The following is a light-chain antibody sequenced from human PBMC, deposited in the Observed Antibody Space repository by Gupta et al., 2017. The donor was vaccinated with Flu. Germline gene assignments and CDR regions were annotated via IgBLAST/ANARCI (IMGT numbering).Light chain of an antibody. CDR2: LNSDGSH. CDR3: QTWGAGPSWV. J-gene: IGLJ3*02. Sequence: QLLLTQSHSASASLGASLKLTCPVISGDSSYAIAWHQQQSEKGPRYLMKLNSDGSHSKGDGIPDRCSGSCSGAERSPTTSSLQSEDEADYYCQTWGAGPSWVFGGGTKLTVL. V-gene: IGLV4-69*01. CDR1: SGDSSYA.